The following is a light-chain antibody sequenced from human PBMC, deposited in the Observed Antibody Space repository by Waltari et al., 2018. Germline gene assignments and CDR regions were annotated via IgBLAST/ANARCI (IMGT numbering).Light chain of an antibody. CDR1: QSVGSH. CDR2: GAS. V-gene: IGKV3-15*01. CDR3: QQYNLWPWT. Sequence: ELVMTQSPATLSVSPGERATLSCRASQSVGSHLAWYQQKPGQAPALLIFGASTRAPAIQARFSGRGSGTEFTLTISSLQSEDFAIYYCQQYNLWPWTFDQGTKVDIK. J-gene: IGKJ1*01.